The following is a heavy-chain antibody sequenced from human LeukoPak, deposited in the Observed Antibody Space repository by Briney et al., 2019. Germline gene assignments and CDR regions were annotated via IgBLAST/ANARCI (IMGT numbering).Heavy chain of an antibody. V-gene: IGHV3-23*01. D-gene: IGHD1-26*01. Sequence: GESLRLSCAASGFTFSSYAMSWVRQAPGKGLEWVSGISSSGGSTHYADSVKGRLTISRDNSKNTLYLQINSLRAEDTAVYYCAKDQIVGALYYFDYWGQGTLVTVSS. J-gene: IGHJ4*02. CDR1: GFTFSSYA. CDR3: AKDQIVGALYYFDY. CDR2: ISSSGGST.